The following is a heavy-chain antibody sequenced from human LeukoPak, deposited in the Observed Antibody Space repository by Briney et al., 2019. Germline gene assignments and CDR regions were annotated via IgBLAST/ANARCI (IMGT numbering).Heavy chain of an antibody. Sequence: GASVKVSCKASGYTFTSYGISWVRQAPGQGLEWMGWINTNTGNPTYAQGFTGRFVFSLDTSVSTAYLQISSLKAEDTAVYYCATQGGSSWGVFDPWGQGTLVTVSS. CDR1: GYTFTSYG. V-gene: IGHV7-4-1*02. CDR2: INTNTGNP. CDR3: ATQGGSSWGVFDP. J-gene: IGHJ5*02. D-gene: IGHD6-13*01.